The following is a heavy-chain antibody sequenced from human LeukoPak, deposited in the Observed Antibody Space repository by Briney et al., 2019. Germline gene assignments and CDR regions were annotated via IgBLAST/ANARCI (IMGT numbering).Heavy chain of an antibody. V-gene: IGHV3-21*01. CDR2: ISSSSGYI. CDR3: ARAAPQGIAVAGTFPFDY. Sequence: GGSLRLSCAASGFTFSSYSMNWVRQAPGKGLEWVSSISSSSGYIYYADSVKGRFTISRDNAKNTLYLQMNSLRAEDTAVYYCARAAPQGIAVAGTFPFDYWGQGTLVTVSS. D-gene: IGHD6-13*01. CDR1: GFTFSSYS. J-gene: IGHJ4*02.